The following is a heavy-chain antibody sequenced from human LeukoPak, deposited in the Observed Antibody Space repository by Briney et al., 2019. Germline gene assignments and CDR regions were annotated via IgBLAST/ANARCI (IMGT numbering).Heavy chain of an antibody. J-gene: IGHJ6*02. CDR3: ARVGYYYYYGMDV. CDR2: IYYSGST. V-gene: IGHV4-59*01. CDR1: GGSISSYY. Sequence: PSETLSLTCSVSGGSISSYYWNWIRQPPGKGLEWIGYIYYSGSTNYNPSLKSRVTISVDTSKNQFSLKLSSVTAADTAVYYCARVGYYYYYGMDVWGQGTTVTVSS.